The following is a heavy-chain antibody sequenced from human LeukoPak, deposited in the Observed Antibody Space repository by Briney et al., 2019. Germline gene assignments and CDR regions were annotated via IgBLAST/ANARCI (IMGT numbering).Heavy chain of an antibody. CDR3: AKESIPRLGFDP. CDR2: ISWNSGSI. J-gene: IGHJ5*02. V-gene: IGHV3-9*03. CDR1: GFTFDDYA. D-gene: IGHD6-19*01. Sequence: GGSLRLSCAASGFTFDDYAMHWVRQAPGKGLEWVSGISWNSGSIGYADSVKGRFTIFRDNAKNSLYLQMNSLRVEDMALYYCAKESIPRLGFDPWGQGTLVTVSS.